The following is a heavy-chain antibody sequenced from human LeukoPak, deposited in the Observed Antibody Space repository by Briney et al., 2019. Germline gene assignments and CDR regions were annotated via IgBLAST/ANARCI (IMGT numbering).Heavy chain of an antibody. J-gene: IGHJ4*02. Sequence: SETLSLTCTVSGGSISSYYWSWIRQPPGKGLEWIGYIYYSGSTNYNASLESRVTISVDTSKNQFSLKLSSVTAADTAVYYCSRDHTRQLGNFDYWGQGTLVTVSS. D-gene: IGHD7-27*01. CDR3: SRDHTRQLGNFDY. CDR2: IYYSGST. CDR1: GGSISSYY. V-gene: IGHV4-59*01.